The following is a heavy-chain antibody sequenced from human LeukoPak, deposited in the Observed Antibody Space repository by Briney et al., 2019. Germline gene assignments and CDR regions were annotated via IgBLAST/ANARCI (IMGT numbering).Heavy chain of an antibody. D-gene: IGHD5-24*01. V-gene: IGHV4-59*01. CDR2: IYYSGST. CDR1: GGSISSYY. J-gene: IGHJ3*02. CDR3: AREGGDGYDFPYAFDI. Sequence: SETLSLTCTVSGGSISSYYWSWIRQPPGKGLEWIGYIYYSGSTNYNPSLKSRVTISVDTSKNQFSLKLSSVTAADTAVYYCAREGGDGYDFPYAFDIWGQGTMVTVSS.